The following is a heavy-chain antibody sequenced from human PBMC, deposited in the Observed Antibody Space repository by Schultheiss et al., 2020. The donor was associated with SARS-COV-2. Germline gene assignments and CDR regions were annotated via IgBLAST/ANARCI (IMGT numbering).Heavy chain of an antibody. Sequence: ASVKVSCKASGYTFTGYYMHWVRQAPGQGLEWMGWINPNSGGTNYAQKLQGRVTMTTDTSTSTAYMELRSLRSDDTAVYYCANGQWLVRGDAFDIWGQGTMVTVSS. CDR1: GYTFTGYY. D-gene: IGHD6-19*01. CDR3: ANGQWLVRGDAFDI. CDR2: INPNSGGT. V-gene: IGHV1-2*02. J-gene: IGHJ3*02.